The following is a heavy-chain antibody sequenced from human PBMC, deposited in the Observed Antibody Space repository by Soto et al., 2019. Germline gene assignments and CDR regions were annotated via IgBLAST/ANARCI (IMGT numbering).Heavy chain of an antibody. J-gene: IGHJ5*02. CDR2: ISGSGQTT. D-gene: IGHD3-3*01. CDR3: AKDQRKPAIFGVVTLP. Sequence: GGSLRLSCAGSGFTFSRFAMSWVRQVPGKGLEWVSAISGSGQTTYYADSVKGRFTVSRDNSNNTLYLQMNSLRAEDTAVYYCAKDQRKPAIFGVVTLPWGQGTLVTVSS. V-gene: IGHV3-23*01. CDR1: GFTFSRFA.